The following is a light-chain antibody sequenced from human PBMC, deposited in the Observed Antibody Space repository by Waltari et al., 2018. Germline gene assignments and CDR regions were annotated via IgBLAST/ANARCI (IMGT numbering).Light chain of an antibody. CDR3: NSYAGSSSWV. J-gene: IGLJ3*02. V-gene: IGLV2-14*03. Sequence: QSALTQPASVSGSPGQSITISCPGTTSDVGFYNYASWYQQHPGKAPKLMIYDVSERPSGVSKRFSGSKSGNTASLTISGLQAEDEADYYCNSYAGSSSWVFGGGTKLTVL. CDR2: DVS. CDR1: TSDVGFYNY.